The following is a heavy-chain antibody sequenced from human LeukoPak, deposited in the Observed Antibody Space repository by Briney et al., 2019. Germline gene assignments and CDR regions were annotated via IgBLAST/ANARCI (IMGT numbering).Heavy chain of an antibody. CDR3: SRGEYDILTGSIAPPDY. D-gene: IGHD3-9*01. CDR2: INPSGGST. CDR1: GYTFTSYY. J-gene: IGHJ4*02. V-gene: IGHV1-46*01. Sequence: ASVKVSCKASGYTFTSYYMHWVRQAPGQGLEWMGIINPSGGSTSYAQKFQGRVTMTRDTSTSTVYMELSSLRPEDTAVYYCSRGEYDILTGSIAPPDYWGQGTLVTVSS.